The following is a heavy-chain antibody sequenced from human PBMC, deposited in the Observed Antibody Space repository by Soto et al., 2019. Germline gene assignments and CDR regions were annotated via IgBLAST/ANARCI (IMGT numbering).Heavy chain of an antibody. CDR1: GGSISSYY. CDR3: ARGWDIVAAIAHDL. CDR2: IYYSGST. Sequence: QVQLQESGPGLVKPSETLSLTCTVSGGSISSYYWSWIRQPPGKGLEWIGYIYYSGSTNYNPSLKSRVTISVDTSKNHFSLELSSVTAADTAVYYCARGWDIVAAIAHDLWGQGTLVTVSS. V-gene: IGHV4-59*01. D-gene: IGHD5-12*01. J-gene: IGHJ5*02.